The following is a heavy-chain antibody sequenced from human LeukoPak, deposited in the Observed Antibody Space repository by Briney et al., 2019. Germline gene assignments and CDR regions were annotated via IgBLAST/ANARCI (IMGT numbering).Heavy chain of an antibody. CDR2: IYTSGST. D-gene: IGHD4-23*01. J-gene: IGHJ6*02. Sequence: PSQTLSPTCTVSGGSISSGSYYWSWIRQPAGKGLEWIGRIYTSGSTNYNPSLKSRVTISVDTSKNQFSLKLSSVTAADTAVYYCARAPTIRGGNPSRVRGMDVWGQGTTVTVSS. V-gene: IGHV4-61*02. CDR1: GGSISSGSYY. CDR3: ARAPTIRGGNPSRVRGMDV.